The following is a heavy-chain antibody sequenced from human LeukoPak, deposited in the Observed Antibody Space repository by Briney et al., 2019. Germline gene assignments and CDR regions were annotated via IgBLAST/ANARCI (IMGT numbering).Heavy chain of an antibody. J-gene: IGHJ4*02. V-gene: IGHV3-23*01. CDR3: ARDMYYGDYEIDY. CDR2: ISGSGGST. D-gene: IGHD4-17*01. Sequence: GGSLRLSCAVSGFTFSSYVMSWVRQAPGKGLEWVSRISGSGGSTNYADSVKGRFTISRDNAKNSLFLQMNSLRDEDTAVYYCARDMYYGDYEIDYWGQGTLVTVSS. CDR1: GFTFSSYV.